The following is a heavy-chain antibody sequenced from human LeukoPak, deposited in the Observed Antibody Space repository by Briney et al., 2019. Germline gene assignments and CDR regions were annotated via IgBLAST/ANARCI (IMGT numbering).Heavy chain of an antibody. CDR3: AKDKGFCTTTTCYVISNDAFDI. J-gene: IGHJ3*02. CDR2: IRFDGTNK. V-gene: IGHV3-30*02. D-gene: IGHD2-2*01. Sequence: GGSLRLSCAASGFSFRNYGMHWVRQAPGKGLEWVAFIRFDGTNKYFTDSVKGRFTISRDNSKNTLYLQMSSLRAEDTAVYYCAKDKGFCTTTTCYVISNDAFDIWGQGTMVTVSS. CDR1: GFSFRNYG.